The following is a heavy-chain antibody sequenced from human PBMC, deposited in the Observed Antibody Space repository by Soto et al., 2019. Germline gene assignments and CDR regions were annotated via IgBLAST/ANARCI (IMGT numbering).Heavy chain of an antibody. D-gene: IGHD3-22*01. CDR2: IYYSGST. CDR3: ASRDTYYYDSSGYYYFDY. J-gene: IGHJ4*02. V-gene: IGHV4-39*01. CDR1: GGSISSSSYY. Sequence: QLQLQESGPGLVKPSETLSLTCTVSGGSISSSSYYWGWIRQPPGKGLEWIGSIYYSGSTYYNPSLKSRVTISVDTSKTQFSLKLSSVTAADTAVYYCASRDTYYYDSSGYYYFDYWGQGTLVTVSS.